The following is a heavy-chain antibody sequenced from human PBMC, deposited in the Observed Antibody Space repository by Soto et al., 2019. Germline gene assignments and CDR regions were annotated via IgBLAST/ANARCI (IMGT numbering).Heavy chain of an antibody. CDR3: DAHRGDSSGYYYDDAFDI. D-gene: IGHD3-22*01. J-gene: IGHJ3*02. V-gene: IGHV4-30-4*01. Sequence: QVQLQESGPGLVKPSQTLSLTCTVSGGSISSGDYYWSWIRQPPGKGLEWIGYIYYSGSTYYNPSLKSRVTIAVDTSKNQFSLKLSSVTAADTAVYYCDAHRGDSSGYYYDDAFDIWGQGTMVTVSS. CDR2: IYYSGST. CDR1: GGSISSGDYY.